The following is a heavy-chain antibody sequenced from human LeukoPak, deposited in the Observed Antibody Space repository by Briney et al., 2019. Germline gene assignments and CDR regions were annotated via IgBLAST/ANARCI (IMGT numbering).Heavy chain of an antibody. Sequence: SETPSLTCTVSGGSISSGGYYWSWIRQHPGKGLEWIGYIYYSGSTYYNPSLKSRVTISVDTSKNQFSLKLSSVTAADTAVYYCARGPRPIYYGSGSYYYPFFDYWGQGTLVTVSS. CDR1: GGSISSGGYY. D-gene: IGHD3-10*01. J-gene: IGHJ4*02. CDR2: IYYSGST. CDR3: ARGPRPIYYGSGSYYYPFFDY. V-gene: IGHV4-31*03.